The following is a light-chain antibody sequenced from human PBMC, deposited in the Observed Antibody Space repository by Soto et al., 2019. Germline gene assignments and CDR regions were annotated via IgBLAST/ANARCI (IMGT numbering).Light chain of an antibody. J-gene: IGKJ3*01. CDR1: QSVISNY. CDR2: GAS. CDR3: QQYGRSPFT. V-gene: IGKV3-20*01. Sequence: EIVLAQSPGTLSLSPGERATLSCRASQSVISNYLAWYQQKPGQAPRLLIFGASSRATGIPDKFSGSGSGTDFTLTISRLEPDDFAVYYCQQYGRSPFTFGPGTKVDIK.